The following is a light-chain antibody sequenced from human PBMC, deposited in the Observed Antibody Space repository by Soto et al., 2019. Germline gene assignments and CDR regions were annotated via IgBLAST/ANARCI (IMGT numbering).Light chain of an antibody. V-gene: IGKV3-15*01. Sequence: EIVMTQSPATLSVSPGERATLSCRASQSVNSNLAWYQQKPGQAPRLLIYGASTRATGIPARFSDSGSGTEFTLSISSLQSEDFSVYYFQQYNNWPPTFGQGTKVEIK. CDR3: QQYNNWPPT. CDR1: QSVNSN. J-gene: IGKJ1*01. CDR2: GAS.